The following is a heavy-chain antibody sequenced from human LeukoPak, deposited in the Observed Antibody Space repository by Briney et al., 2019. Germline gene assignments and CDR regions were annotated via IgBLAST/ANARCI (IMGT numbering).Heavy chain of an antibody. CDR3: AKDRRLYYGSGSLGLDY. J-gene: IGHJ4*02. Sequence: GGSLRLSCAGSEFTFRSYSMHWVRQAPGKGLEWVSYISSSGSTIYYADSVKGRFTISRDNAKNTLYLQMNSLRAEDTAVYYCAKDRRLYYGSGSLGLDYWGQGTLVTVSS. D-gene: IGHD3-10*01. CDR1: EFTFRSYS. V-gene: IGHV3-48*04. CDR2: ISSSGSTI.